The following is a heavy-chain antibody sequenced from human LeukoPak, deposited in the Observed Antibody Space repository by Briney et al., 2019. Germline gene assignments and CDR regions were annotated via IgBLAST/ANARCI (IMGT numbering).Heavy chain of an antibody. CDR3: ATRRGEN. CDR2: IKEVDSDT. CDR1: GFTFSTYW. Sequence: PGGSLRLSCAASGFTFSTYWMSWVRQAPGKGLEWVALIKEVDSDTYYMDSVRDRFTIFRDNADNSLYLQMNSLRGDDTAVYYCATRRGENWGQGTLVTVSS. V-gene: IGHV3-7*01. J-gene: IGHJ4*02.